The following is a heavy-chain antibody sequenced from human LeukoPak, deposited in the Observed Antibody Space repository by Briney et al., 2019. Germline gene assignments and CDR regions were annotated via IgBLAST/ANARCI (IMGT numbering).Heavy chain of an antibody. Sequence: RSSETLSLACAGYGGSFSGYYWRWIRQTPGKGLEWIGEINHSGSTNYNPSLKSRVTISVDTSKNQFSLNLSSVTAADTAVYYCARGYDFGSGYTYWGQGTLVTVSS. D-gene: IGHD3-3*01. CDR3: ARGYDFGSGYTY. J-gene: IGHJ4*02. V-gene: IGHV4-34*01. CDR2: INHSGST. CDR1: GGSFSGYY.